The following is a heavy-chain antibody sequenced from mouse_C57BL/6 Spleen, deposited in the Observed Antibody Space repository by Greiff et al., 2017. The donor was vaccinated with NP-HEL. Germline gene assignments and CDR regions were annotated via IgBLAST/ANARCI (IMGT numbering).Heavy chain of an antibody. CDR2: INPSTGGT. V-gene: IGHV1-42*01. J-gene: IGHJ3*01. CDR1: GYSFTGYY. D-gene: IGHD2-3*01. CDR3: ARSEGYSFFAY. Sequence: VQLQQSGPELVKPGASVKISCKASGYSFTGYYMNWVKQSPEKSLEWIGEINPSTGGTTYNQKFKAKATLTVDKSSSTAYMQLKSLTSEDSAVYYCARSEGYSFFAYWGQGTLVTVSA.